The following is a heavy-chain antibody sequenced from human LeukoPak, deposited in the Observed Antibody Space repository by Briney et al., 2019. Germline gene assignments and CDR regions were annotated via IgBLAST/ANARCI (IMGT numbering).Heavy chain of an antibody. CDR3: AREAGSGWYGGTRREFDS. Sequence: PSETLSLTCAVYGGSFSGYYWSWIRQPPGKGLEWIGEINHSGSTNYNPSLKSRVTISVDTSKNQFSLELSSVTAADTAVYYCAREAGSGWYGGTRREFDSWGQGTLVTVSS. CDR1: GGSFSGYY. D-gene: IGHD6-19*01. CDR2: INHSGST. J-gene: IGHJ4*02. V-gene: IGHV4-34*01.